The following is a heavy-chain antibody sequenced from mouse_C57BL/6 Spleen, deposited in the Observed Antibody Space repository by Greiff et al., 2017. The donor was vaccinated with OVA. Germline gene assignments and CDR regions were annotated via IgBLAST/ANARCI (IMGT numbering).Heavy chain of an antibody. CDR3: ARRESDDGYYNWFAY. CDR2: INPDSGST. Sequence: QVQLQQPGAELVKPGASVKMSCKASGYTFTNYCITWVKQRPGKGLEWIGDINPDSGSTNYNEKFKSKATLTVDTSSSTAYMQLSSLTSEDSAVYYGARRESDDGYYNWFAYWGQGTLVTVSA. CDR1: GYTFTNYC. V-gene: IGHV1-55*01. J-gene: IGHJ3*01. D-gene: IGHD2-3*01.